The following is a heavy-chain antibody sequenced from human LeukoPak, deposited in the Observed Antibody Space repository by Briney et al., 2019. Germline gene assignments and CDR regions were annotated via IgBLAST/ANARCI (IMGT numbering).Heavy chain of an antibody. CDR1: GITFSNSA. J-gene: IGHJ5*02. Sequence: GGSLRLSCAASGITFSNSAMSWVRQAPGKGLEWVSAISGSGESTYADSVKGRFTISRDYSRNTLYLQMNSLRAEDTAIYYCAKSGSSRFDPWGQGTLVTVSS. V-gene: IGHV3-23*01. CDR2: ISGSGEST. CDR3: AKSGSSRFDP. D-gene: IGHD6-6*01.